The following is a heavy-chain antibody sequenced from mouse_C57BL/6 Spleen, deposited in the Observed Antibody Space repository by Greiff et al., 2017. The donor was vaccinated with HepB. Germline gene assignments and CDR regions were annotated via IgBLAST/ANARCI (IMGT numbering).Heavy chain of an antibody. CDR3: ARPNDYDDGDFDY. CDR1: GYTFTDYY. CDR2: INPNNGGT. D-gene: IGHD2-4*01. J-gene: IGHJ2*01. Sequence: VQLQQSGPELVKPGASVKISCKASGYTFTDYYMNWVKQSHGKSLEWIGDINPNNGGTSYNQKFKGKATLTVDKSSSTAYMELRSLTSEDSAVYYCARPNDYDDGDFDYWGQGTTLTVSS. V-gene: IGHV1-26*01.